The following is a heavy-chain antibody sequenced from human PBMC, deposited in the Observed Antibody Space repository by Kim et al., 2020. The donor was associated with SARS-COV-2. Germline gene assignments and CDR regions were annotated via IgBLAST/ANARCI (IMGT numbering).Heavy chain of an antibody. V-gene: IGHV4-39*01. CDR1: GGSISSSSYY. CDR3: ASAGEYQPFDP. J-gene: IGHJ5*02. CDR2: IYYSGST. D-gene: IGHD2-2*01. Sequence: SETLSLTCTVSGGSISSSSYYWGWIRQPPGKGLEWIGSIYYSGSTYYNPSLKSRVTISVDTSKNQFSLKLSSVTAADTAVYYCASAGEYQPFDPWGQGTLVTVSS.